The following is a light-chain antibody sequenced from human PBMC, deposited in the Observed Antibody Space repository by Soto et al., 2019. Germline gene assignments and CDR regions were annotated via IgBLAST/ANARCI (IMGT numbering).Light chain of an antibody. CDR2: RAS. V-gene: IGKV3-15*01. J-gene: IGKJ5*01. CDR3: QQYNISSSIT. Sequence: EIVMTQSPATLSVSPGERATLSCRASQSTSSNVGWYQQKPGQDPRLLIYRASTRATGVPPRFSGSGSGTEFTLNISSLQAEDFAVYYCQQYNISSSITFGQGTRLEIK. CDR1: QSTSSN.